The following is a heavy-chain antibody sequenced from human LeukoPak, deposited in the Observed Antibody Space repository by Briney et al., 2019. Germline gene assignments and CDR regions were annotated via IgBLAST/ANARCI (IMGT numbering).Heavy chain of an antibody. CDR3: AREDSSGYLGY. J-gene: IGHJ4*02. D-gene: IGHD3-22*01. V-gene: IGHV4-39*07. Sequence: KSSETLSLTCTVSGGSISSSSNYWGWIRQPPGKGLEWIGSIFYSGGTYYNPSLKSRATISVDTSKNQFSLKLTSLTAADTAVYYCAREDSSGYLGYWGQGTLVTVSS. CDR1: GGSISSSSNY. CDR2: IFYSGGT.